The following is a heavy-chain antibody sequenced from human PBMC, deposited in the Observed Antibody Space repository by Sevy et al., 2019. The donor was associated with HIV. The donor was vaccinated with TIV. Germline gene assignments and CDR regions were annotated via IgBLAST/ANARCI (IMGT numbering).Heavy chain of an antibody. D-gene: IGHD5-12*01. V-gene: IGHV1-24*01. J-gene: IGHJ6*02. Sequence: ASVKVSCKVSGYTLTELSMHWVRPAPGKGLEWMGGFDPEDGETIYAQKFQGKVTMTEATSTDTAYMELSSLKSEATAEYYCATVGRRGLQLRYYYYGMDVWGQGTTVTVSS. CDR3: ATVGRRGLQLRYYYYGMDV. CDR2: FDPEDGET. CDR1: GYTLTELS.